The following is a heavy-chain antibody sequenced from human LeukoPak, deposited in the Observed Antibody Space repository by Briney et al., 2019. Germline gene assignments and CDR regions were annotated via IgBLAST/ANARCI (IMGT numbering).Heavy chain of an antibody. CDR2: INSDGSST. Sequence: SGGSLRLSCAASGFTFSSYWIHWVRQAPGKGLVWVSRINSDGSSTNYADPVKGRFTISRDNAKNTLYLQMNSLRAEDTAVYYCARKGESGLYYWGQGTLVTVSS. D-gene: IGHD3-16*01. V-gene: IGHV3-74*01. J-gene: IGHJ4*02. CDR3: ARKGESGLYY. CDR1: GFTFSSYW.